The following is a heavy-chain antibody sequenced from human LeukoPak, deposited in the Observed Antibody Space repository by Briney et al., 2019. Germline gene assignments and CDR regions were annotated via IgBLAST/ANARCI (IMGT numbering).Heavy chain of an antibody. D-gene: IGHD6-19*01. Sequence: GGSLRLSCAASGFTFSSYEMNWVRQAPGKGLEWVSYISSSGSTIYYADSVKGRFTISRDNAKNSLYLQMNSLRAEDTAVYYCAREEQWLVGDAFDICGQGIMVTVSS. J-gene: IGHJ3*02. CDR3: AREEQWLVGDAFDI. CDR2: ISSSGSTI. CDR1: GFTFSSYE. V-gene: IGHV3-48*03.